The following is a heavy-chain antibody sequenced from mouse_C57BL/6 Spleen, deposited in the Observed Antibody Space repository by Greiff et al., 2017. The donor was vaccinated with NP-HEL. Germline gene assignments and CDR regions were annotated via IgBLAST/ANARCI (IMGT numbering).Heavy chain of an antibody. CDR2: IYPGSGST. Sequence: VQLQQSGAELVKPGASVKMSCKASGYTFTSYWITWVKQRPGQGLEWIGDIYPGSGSTNYNEKFKSKATLTVDTSSSTAYMQLSSLTSEDSAVYYCARGDLLLRSRFAYWGQGTLVTVSA. CDR1: GYTFTSYW. J-gene: IGHJ3*01. V-gene: IGHV1-55*01. D-gene: IGHD1-1*01. CDR3: ARGDLLLRSRFAY.